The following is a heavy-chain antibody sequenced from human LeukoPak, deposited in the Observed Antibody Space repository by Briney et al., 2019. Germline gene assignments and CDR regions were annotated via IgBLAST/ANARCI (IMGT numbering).Heavy chain of an antibody. D-gene: IGHD3-22*01. CDR1: GGSINSYY. CDR2: IYSSGTT. CDR3: AKHMGPYYHDPFDP. Sequence: SETLSLTCTVSGGSINSYYWSWTRQPPGKGLEWIGYIYSSGTTSYNPSLRSRVTISRDTSKNQFSLKLTSVTAADTAVYYCAKHMGPYYHDPFDPWGQGTLLTVSS. V-gene: IGHV4-59*08. J-gene: IGHJ5*02.